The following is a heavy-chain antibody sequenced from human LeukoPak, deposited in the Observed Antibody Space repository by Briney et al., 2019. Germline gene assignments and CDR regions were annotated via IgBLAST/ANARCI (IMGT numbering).Heavy chain of an antibody. CDR1: RGSISGHY. J-gene: IGHJ3*01. D-gene: IGHD1-26*01. V-gene: IGHV4-59*08. Sequence: PSETLSLTCTVSRGSISGHYWSWIRQSPGKGLEWIGNIYYSGNTNYNPSLKSRVTISIDTSRIHFSLHLSSVTAADTAVYYCARTRYSGSHNSAFDLWGQGTGVTVS. CDR2: IYYSGNT. CDR3: ARTRYSGSHNSAFDL.